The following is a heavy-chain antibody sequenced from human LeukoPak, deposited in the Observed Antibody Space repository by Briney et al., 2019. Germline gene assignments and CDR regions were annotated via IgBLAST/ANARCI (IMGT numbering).Heavy chain of an antibody. CDR2: ITANGGT. CDR1: GFTFSSYA. CDR3: AKRGRYYFDQ. V-gene: IGHV3-23*01. Sequence: PGGSLRLSCAASGFTFSSYAMSWVRQAPGKGLEWVSTITANGGTYYADSLKGRFTISRDTSKNTLYLQTNSLRAEDTAVYYCAKRGRYYFDQWGQGTLVTVPP. J-gene: IGHJ4*02.